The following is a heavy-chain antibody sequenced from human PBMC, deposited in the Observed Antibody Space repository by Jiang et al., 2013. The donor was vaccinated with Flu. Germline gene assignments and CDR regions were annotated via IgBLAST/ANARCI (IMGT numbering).Heavy chain of an antibody. D-gene: IGHD4-17*01. CDR2: IYYSGST. CDR3: ARTTVTTFGAPPGGHYYFDY. V-gene: IGHV4-30-4*01. Sequence: SLTCTVSGGSISSGDYYWSWIRQPPGKGLEWIGYIYYSGSTYYNPSLKSRVTISVDTSKNQFSLKLSSVTAADTAVYYCARTTVTTFGAPPGGHYYFDYWGQGTLVTVSS. CDR1: GGSISSGDYY. J-gene: IGHJ4*02.